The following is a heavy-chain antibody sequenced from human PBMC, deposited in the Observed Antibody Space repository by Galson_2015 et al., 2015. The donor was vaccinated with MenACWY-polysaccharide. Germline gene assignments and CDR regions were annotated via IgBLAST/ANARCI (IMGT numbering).Heavy chain of an antibody. D-gene: IGHD4/OR15-4a*01. Sequence: SVKVSCKASGYSFSTYGISWVRQAPGQGLEWMGWISTYNGDTHYVPKFEGRVTMTTDTSTSTAHMELRSLKSNDTAIYYCARSSTIADYWGQGTLVTVSS. CDR2: ISTYNGDT. J-gene: IGHJ4*02. CDR3: ARSSTIADY. V-gene: IGHV1-18*04. CDR1: GYSFSTYG.